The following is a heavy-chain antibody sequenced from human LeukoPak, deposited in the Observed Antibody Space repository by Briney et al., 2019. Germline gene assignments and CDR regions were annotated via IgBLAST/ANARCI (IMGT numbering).Heavy chain of an antibody. CDR2: ISGSGGST. Sequence: GGSLRLSCAASGFTFSSYAMSWVRQAPGKGLEWVSGISGSGGSTYYADSVKGRFTISRDNSKNTLYLQMNSLKTEDTAVYYCTTEQSLEWLFETQSFDYWGQGTLVTVSS. V-gene: IGHV3-23*01. D-gene: IGHD3-3*01. CDR3: TTEQSLEWLFETQSFDY. J-gene: IGHJ4*02. CDR1: GFTFSSYA.